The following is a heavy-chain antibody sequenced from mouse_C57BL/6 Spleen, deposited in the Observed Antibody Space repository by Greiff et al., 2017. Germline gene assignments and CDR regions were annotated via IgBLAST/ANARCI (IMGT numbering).Heavy chain of an antibody. D-gene: IGHD1-1*01. CDR2: IYPGDGDT. Sequence: QVQLKQSGAELVKPGASVKISCKASGYAFSSYWMNWVKQRPGKGLEWIGQIYPGDGDTNYNGKFKGKATLTADKSSSTAYMQLSSLTSEDSAVYFCARVGYYDSSLDWGQGTTLTVSS. CDR1: GYAFSSYW. V-gene: IGHV1-80*01. J-gene: IGHJ2*01. CDR3: ARVGYYDSSLD.